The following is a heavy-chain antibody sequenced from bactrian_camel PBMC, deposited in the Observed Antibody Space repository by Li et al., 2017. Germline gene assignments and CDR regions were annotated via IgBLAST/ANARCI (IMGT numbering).Heavy chain of an antibody. CDR1: GFTFSSYA. J-gene: IGHJ7*01. Sequence: VQLVESGGGLVQPGGSLRLSCAASGFTFSSYAMSWVRQAPGKGLEWVSTINGDGTNIRSSDSVKGRFTISRDNAKNTEYLQMNDLKSDDTALYYCAAGQGRSWYCGVNGMDYWGKGTQVTVS. CDR2: INGDGTNI. V-gene: IGHV3S14*01. D-gene: IGHD6*01.